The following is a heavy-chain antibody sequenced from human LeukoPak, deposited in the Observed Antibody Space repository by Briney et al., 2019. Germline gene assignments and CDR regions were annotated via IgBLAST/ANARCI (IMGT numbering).Heavy chain of an antibody. CDR1: GYNFTAFL. J-gene: IGHJ4*02. Sequence: ASVKVSCKASGYNFTAFLMHWVRQAPGQGLEWMGSVDPGDAESRYGDKYRDRVTINADTSTDTAYLEVRRLTPEDTAIYYCATRITTTNSFDFWGQGSLVTVSS. D-gene: IGHD1-1*01. CDR2: VDPGDAES. V-gene: IGHV1-69-2*01. CDR3: ATRITTTNSFDF.